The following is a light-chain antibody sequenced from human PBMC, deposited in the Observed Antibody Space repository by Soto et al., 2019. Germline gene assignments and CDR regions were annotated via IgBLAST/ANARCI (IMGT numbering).Light chain of an antibody. J-gene: IGKJ3*01. CDR2: AAS. CDR3: QQFNSFPFT. V-gene: IGKV1-9*01. CDR1: QGISSY. Sequence: DIPLTQSPSFLSASVGDRVTITCRASQGISSYLAWYQQNPGKAPKLLIYAASTLQSGVPSRFSGSGSGTEFTLTISSLQPEDFATYYCQQFNSFPFTFGPGTKVDIK.